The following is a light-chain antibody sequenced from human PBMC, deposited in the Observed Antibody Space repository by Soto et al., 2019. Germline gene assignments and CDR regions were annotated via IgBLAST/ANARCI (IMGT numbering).Light chain of an antibody. J-gene: IGLJ3*02. CDR1: SPNIGTNA. CDR2: SND. CDR3: AVWDDSLNGGV. V-gene: IGLV1-44*01. Sequence: QSVVTQTTSASGTPGQRVTISCSGSSPNIGTNAVNCCQQLPGTAPRLLIYSNDQRPPGVPDRFSGSKSGTSASLAISGLQSEDEADYFCAVWDDSLNGGVFGGGTKVTVL.